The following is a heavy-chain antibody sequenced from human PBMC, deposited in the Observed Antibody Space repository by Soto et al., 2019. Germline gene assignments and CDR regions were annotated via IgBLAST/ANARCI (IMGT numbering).Heavy chain of an antibody. CDR1: GYTFTIYG. J-gene: IGHJ6*02. CDR3: ARALGYSGYAGMDV. CDR2: ISPDNGNT. Sequence: ASVKVSCKASGYTFTIYGSNWVRQAPGQGLEWMGWISPDNGNTNYAQKLQGRVTMTTDTSTSTAYMELRSLRSDDTAVYYCARALGYSGYAGMDVWGQGTTVTVSS. V-gene: IGHV1-18*01. D-gene: IGHD5-12*01.